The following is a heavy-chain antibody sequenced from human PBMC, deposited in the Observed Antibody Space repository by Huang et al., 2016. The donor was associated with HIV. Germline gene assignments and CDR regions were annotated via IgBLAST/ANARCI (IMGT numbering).Heavy chain of an antibody. V-gene: IGHV1-3*01. J-gene: IGHJ4*02. CDR2: INAGNGNT. Sequence: QVQLVQSGAEVKKPGASVKVSCKNSGYTFISYAMHWVRQAPGQRLEWMGWINAGNGNTKYSQKFQGRVTITRDTSASTAYMELSSLRSEDTAVYYCARGGLYGDSSFDYWGQGTLVTVSS. D-gene: IGHD4-17*01. CDR3: ARGGLYGDSSFDY. CDR1: GYTFISYA.